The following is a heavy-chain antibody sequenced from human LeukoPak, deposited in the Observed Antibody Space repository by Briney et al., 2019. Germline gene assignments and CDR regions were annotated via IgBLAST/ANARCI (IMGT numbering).Heavy chain of an antibody. CDR2: IYHDGRI. J-gene: IGHJ4*02. CDR1: GYSITNGYY. CDR3: ARDTRPGITGTY. Sequence: ETLSLTCTVSGYSITNGYYWGWIRQPPGKGLEWIGSIYHDGRIDYNPSLKSRVTISRDTSNDQFSLKLSSVTAADTAMYYCARDTRPGITGTYWGQGTLVTVSS. D-gene: IGHD1-20*01. V-gene: IGHV4-38-2*02.